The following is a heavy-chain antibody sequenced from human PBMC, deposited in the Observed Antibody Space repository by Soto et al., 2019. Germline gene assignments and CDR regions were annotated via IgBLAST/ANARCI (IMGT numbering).Heavy chain of an antibody. CDR3: ARDYYRFNSGYGFSMDV. D-gene: IGHD5-12*01. Sequence: QVQLVESGGGVVNPGRSLSLSCAASGFTFSSYAMHWVRKAQAKGLEWVAVISYDGSNKYYADSVKGRFTISRDNSKNTLYLQMNSLRAEDTAVYYCARDYYRFNSGYGFSMDVWGQGTTVTVSS. V-gene: IGHV3-30-3*01. CDR2: ISYDGSNK. CDR1: GFTFSSYA. J-gene: IGHJ6*02.